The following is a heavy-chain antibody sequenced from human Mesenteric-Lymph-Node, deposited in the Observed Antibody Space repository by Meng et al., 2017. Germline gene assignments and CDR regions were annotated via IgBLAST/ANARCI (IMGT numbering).Heavy chain of an antibody. CDR2: IYHSGGT. V-gene: IGHV4-4*02. J-gene: IGHJ4*02. CDR1: GGSISSGAW. Sequence: VRLQESGPGLVKPSGTLSLTCAVSGGSISSGAWWSWVRQPPGKGLEWIGEIYHSGGTNYNPSLKSRVTISVDNSNNQLSLRLTSVTAADTAIYYCARSGAYSLDHWGQGTLVTVSS. D-gene: IGHD1-26*01. CDR3: ARSGAYSLDH.